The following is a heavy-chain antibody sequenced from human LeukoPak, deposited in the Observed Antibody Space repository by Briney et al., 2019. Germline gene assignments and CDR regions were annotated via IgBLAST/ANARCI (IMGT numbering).Heavy chain of an antibody. D-gene: IGHD1-26*01. J-gene: IGHJ6*02. V-gene: IGHV4-39*07. CDR3: AREKYSGSYLGYYYGMDV. Sequence: SETLSLTCTVSGASINSSGYYWGWIRQPPGKGLGWIGSHYYSGSTYYNPSLKSRVTISVDTSKNQFSQKLSSVTAADTAVYYCAREKYSGSYLGYYYGMDVWGQGTTVTVSS. CDR1: GASINSSGYY. CDR2: HYYSGST.